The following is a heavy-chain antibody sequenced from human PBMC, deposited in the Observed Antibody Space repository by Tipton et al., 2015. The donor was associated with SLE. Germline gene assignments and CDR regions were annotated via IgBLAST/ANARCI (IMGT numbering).Heavy chain of an antibody. Sequence: RSLRLSCEASGFTFSDYGMHWVRQAPGKGLEWVAVIWYDGRNKYYADSVKGRFTISRDNSKKTLYLQMNSLRAEDTAVYYCARELASDIVVGRDGGNYWGQGTLVTVSS. CDR3: ARELASDIVVGRDGGNY. D-gene: IGHD2-15*01. V-gene: IGHV3-33*08. J-gene: IGHJ4*02. CDR2: IWYDGRNK. CDR1: GFTFSDYG.